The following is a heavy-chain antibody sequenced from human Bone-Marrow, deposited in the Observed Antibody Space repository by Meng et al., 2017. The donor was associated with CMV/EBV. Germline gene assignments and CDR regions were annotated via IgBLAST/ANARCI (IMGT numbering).Heavy chain of an antibody. Sequence: SLKISCVVSGFTFDDFAMHWVRQAPGKGLEWVAGISWNSEKKDYADSVKGRFSISRDNAKKYLYLQMSGLRPEDTAFYYCAKGRFEYTSSSIDYWGQGTRVTVYS. CDR3: AKGRFEYTSSSIDY. V-gene: IGHV3-9*01. CDR2: ISWNSEKK. J-gene: IGHJ4*02. CDR1: GFTFDDFA. D-gene: IGHD6-6*01.